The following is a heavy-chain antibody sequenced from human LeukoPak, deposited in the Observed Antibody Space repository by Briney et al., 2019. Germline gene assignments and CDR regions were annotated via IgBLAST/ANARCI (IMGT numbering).Heavy chain of an antibody. CDR1: GFTFSSYA. D-gene: IGHD1-26*01. Sequence: GGSLRLSCAASGFTFSSYAMNWVRQAPGKGLEWVPTISSSDGRTYYADSVKGRFTISRDNSKNTLYLQMNSLRAEDTAIYYCSKSPTQWELPDYWGQGTLVTVSS. J-gene: IGHJ4*02. CDR2: ISSSDGRT. V-gene: IGHV3-23*01. CDR3: SKSPTQWELPDY.